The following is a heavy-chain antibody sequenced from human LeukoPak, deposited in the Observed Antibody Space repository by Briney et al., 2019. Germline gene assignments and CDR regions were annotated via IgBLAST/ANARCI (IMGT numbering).Heavy chain of an antibody. CDR3: AREVGRDGSYFDY. Sequence: SETLSLTCAVSGGSISSGYWWSWVRQPPMKGLEWIGEIIDSGSTNYNPSLKSRVTISVDRSKNQFSLKLSSVTAADTAVYYCAREVGRDGSYFDYWGQGTLVTVSS. D-gene: IGHD5-24*01. J-gene: IGHJ4*02. CDR1: GGSISSGYW. V-gene: IGHV4-4*02. CDR2: IIDSGST.